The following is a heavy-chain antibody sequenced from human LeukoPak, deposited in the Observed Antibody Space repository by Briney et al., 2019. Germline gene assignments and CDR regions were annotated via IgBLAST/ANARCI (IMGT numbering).Heavy chain of an antibody. D-gene: IGHD2-2*01. V-gene: IGHV3-48*03. CDR2: ISGSGETI. J-gene: IGHJ1*01. CDR1: GRSFSDYY. CDR3: IPPAAGLYRTISTEYFPH. Sequence: GGSLRLSCAAAGRSFSDYYRYWVRQAPGKGLEWVACISGSGETIYYAASVKGRSTTARDNTNKSSFLRRNSLRVDGPATYSRIPPAAGLYRTISTEYFPHWGQGAPVTVSS.